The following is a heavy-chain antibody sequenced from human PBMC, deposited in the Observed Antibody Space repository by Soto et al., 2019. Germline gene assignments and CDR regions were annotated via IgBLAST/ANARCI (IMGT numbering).Heavy chain of an antibody. J-gene: IGHJ4*02. Sequence: SETLSLTCAVYGGSFSGYYWSWIRQPPGKGLEWIGEINHSGSTNYNPSLKSRVTISVDTSKNQFSLKLSSVTAADTAVYYCARWLLGIDYWGQGTLVTVSS. CDR3: ARWLLGIDY. D-gene: IGHD5-12*01. V-gene: IGHV4-34*01. CDR2: INHSGST. CDR1: GGSFSGYY.